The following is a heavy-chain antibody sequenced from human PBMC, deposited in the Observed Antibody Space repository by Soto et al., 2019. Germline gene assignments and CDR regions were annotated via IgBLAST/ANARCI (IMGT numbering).Heavy chain of an antibody. V-gene: IGHV3-53*01. Sequence: DVQLVESGGGLIQPGESLRLSCAAFGLTISGKKYVAWVRQAPGKGLEWVSGLYDVDGSFYADSVKGRFTTSRDNAKNSLYLQMNSLRAEDTAVYYCARDLGYYASDGYFDYWGQGTLVTVSS. CDR1: GLTISGKKY. D-gene: IGHD3-22*01. J-gene: IGHJ4*02. CDR2: LYDVDGS. CDR3: ARDLGYYASDGYFDY.